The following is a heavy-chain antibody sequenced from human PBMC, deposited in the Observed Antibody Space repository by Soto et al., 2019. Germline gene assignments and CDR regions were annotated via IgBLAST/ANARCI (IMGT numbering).Heavy chain of an antibody. CDR2: TYYRSKWYN. V-gene: IGHV6-1*01. D-gene: IGHD6-19*01. CDR1: GDSVSSNSAA. Sequence: SPTLSLTCAISGDSVSSNSAAWNWIRQSPSRGLEWLGRTYYRSKWYNDYAVSVKSRITINPDTSKNQFSLQLNSVTPEDTAVYYRAREEEIAVAGTNSFDPWCPATLLTLSS. CDR3: AREEEIAVAGTNSFDP. J-gene: IGHJ5*02.